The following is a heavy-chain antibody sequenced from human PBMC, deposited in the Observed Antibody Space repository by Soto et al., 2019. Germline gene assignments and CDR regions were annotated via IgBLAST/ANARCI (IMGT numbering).Heavy chain of an antibody. CDR1: GYTFTNYG. J-gene: IGHJ4*02. Sequence: ASVKVSCKASGYTFTNYGISWVRQAPGQGLEWVGWISPYNGNTIYAQKLQGRVTMTTDTSTSTAYMELMSLRSDDTAVYYCARDQEKWLAQAGGNWGQGTLVTVSS. D-gene: IGHD6-19*01. CDR2: ISPYNGNT. CDR3: ARDQEKWLAQAGGN. V-gene: IGHV1-18*01.